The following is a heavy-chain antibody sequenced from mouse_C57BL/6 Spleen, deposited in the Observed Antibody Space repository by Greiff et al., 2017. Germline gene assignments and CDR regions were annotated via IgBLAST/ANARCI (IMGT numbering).Heavy chain of an antibody. CDR3: TREGRGLTGFAY. CDR1: GFTFSSYA. V-gene: IGHV5-9-1*02. CDR2: ISSGGDYI. J-gene: IGHJ3*01. D-gene: IGHD4-1*01. Sequence: EVKLVESGEGLVKPGGSLKLSCAASGFTFSSYAMSWVRQTPEKRLEWVAYISSGGDYIYYADTVKGRFTISRDNARNTLYLQMSSLKSEDTAMYYCTREGRGLTGFAYWGQGTLVTVSA.